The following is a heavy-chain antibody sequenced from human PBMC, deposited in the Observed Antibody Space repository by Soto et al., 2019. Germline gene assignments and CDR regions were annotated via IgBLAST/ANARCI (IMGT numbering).Heavy chain of an antibody. CDR1: GGSFSGYY. CDR3: ARGPVYGDYVYDY. Sequence: QVQLQQWGAGLLKPSETLSLTCAVYGGSFSGYYWSWIRQPPGKGLEWIGEINHSGSTNYNPSRKSRVDIPVDTSKNQFSLKLSSVTAADTAVYYCARGPVYGDYVYDYWGQGTLVTVSS. V-gene: IGHV4-34*01. J-gene: IGHJ4*02. CDR2: INHSGST. D-gene: IGHD4-17*01.